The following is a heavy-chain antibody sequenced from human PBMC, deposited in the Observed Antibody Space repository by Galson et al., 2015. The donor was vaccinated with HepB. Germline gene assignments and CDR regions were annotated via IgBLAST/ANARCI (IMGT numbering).Heavy chain of an antibody. Sequence: SLRLSCAASGFTFSSYGMHWVRQAPGKGLEWVSVIYSGGSTYYADSVKGRFTISRDNSKNTLYLQMNSLRAEDTAVYYCARDVDDSSGYYYDDYWGQGTLVTVSS. CDR1: GFTFSSYG. CDR3: ARDVDDSSGYYYDDY. V-gene: IGHV3-NL1*01. D-gene: IGHD3-22*01. J-gene: IGHJ4*02. CDR2: IYSGGST.